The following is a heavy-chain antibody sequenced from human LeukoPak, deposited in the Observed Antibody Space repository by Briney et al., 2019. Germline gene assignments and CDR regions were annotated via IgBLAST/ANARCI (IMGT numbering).Heavy chain of an antibody. D-gene: IGHD5-12*01. J-gene: IGHJ3*02. Sequence: GASVKVSCKASGYTFTDYYIHWVRQAPGQGLEWMGWINTNTGNPTYAQGFTGRFVFSLDTSVSTAYLQISSLKAEDTAVYYCARQVDYNAFDIWGQGTMVTVSS. V-gene: IGHV7-4-1*02. CDR2: INTNTGNP. CDR1: GYTFTDYY. CDR3: ARQVDYNAFDI.